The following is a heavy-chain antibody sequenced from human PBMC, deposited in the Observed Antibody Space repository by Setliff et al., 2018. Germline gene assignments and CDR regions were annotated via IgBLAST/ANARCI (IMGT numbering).Heavy chain of an antibody. V-gene: IGHV4-59*11. CDR1: GGSISSPY. CDR2: IYSSGSS. CDR3: ARAAKYDSSGYYGFWFDS. D-gene: IGHD3-22*01. Sequence: SETLSLTCSVSGGSISSPYWTWIRQPPGKGLEWIGYIYSSGSSNYNPSLKSRVTISVDTSKNQFSLRLSSVTAADTAVYYCARAAKYDSSGYYGFWFDSWGQGNLVTVSS. J-gene: IGHJ5*01.